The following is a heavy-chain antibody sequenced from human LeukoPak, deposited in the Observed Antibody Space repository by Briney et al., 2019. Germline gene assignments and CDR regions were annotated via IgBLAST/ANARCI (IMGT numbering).Heavy chain of an antibody. CDR1: GYSISSGYY. Sequence: PSETLSLTCTVSGYSISSGYYWGWIRQPPGKGLEWIGSIYHSGSTYYNPSLKSRVTISVDTSKNQLSLKLSSVTAADTAVYYCASLPAATYFDYWGQGTLVTVSS. CDR2: IYHSGST. J-gene: IGHJ4*02. V-gene: IGHV4-38-2*02. CDR3: ASLPAATYFDY. D-gene: IGHD2-2*01.